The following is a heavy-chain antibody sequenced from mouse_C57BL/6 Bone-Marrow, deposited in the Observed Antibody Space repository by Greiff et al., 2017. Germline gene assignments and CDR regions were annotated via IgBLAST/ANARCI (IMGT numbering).Heavy chain of an antibody. CDR3: ARGELLWLRRRDY. Sequence: VQLQQPGAELVRPGTSVKLSCKASGYTFTSYWMHWVKQRPGQGLEWIGVIDPSDSYTNYNQKFKGKATLTVDTSSSTAYMQLSSLTSEDSAVYYCARGELLWLRRRDYGGQGTTLTVSS. CDR1: GYTFTSYW. D-gene: IGHD2-2*01. J-gene: IGHJ2*01. CDR2: IDPSDSYT. V-gene: IGHV1-59*01.